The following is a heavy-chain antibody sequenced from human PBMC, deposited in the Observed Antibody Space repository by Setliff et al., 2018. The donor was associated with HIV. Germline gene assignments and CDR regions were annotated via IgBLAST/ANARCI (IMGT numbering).Heavy chain of an antibody. D-gene: IGHD5-12*01. CDR3: ARHRFAVEMATITVDYYYYYMDV. V-gene: IGHV4-39*01. CDR1: GGSISSSSYY. J-gene: IGHJ6*03. CDR2: VYYSGST. Sequence: PSETLSLTCTVSGGSISSSSYYWGWIRQPPGKGLEWIGSVYYSGSTYYNPSLKRRVTISVDTSKNQFSLKLSSVTAADTAVYYCARHRFAVEMATITVDYYYYYMDVWGKGTTVTVS.